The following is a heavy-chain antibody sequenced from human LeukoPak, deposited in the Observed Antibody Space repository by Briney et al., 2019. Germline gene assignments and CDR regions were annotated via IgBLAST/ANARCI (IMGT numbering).Heavy chain of an antibody. V-gene: IGHV3-21*01. J-gene: IGHJ4*02. CDR2: ISSSSSYI. CDR1: GFTFSSYS. D-gene: IGHD3-10*01. CDR3: ARGRITMVRGVTDFDY. Sequence: GGSLRLSCAASGFTFSSYSMNWVRQAPGKGLEWVSSISSSSSYIYYADSVKGRFTISRDNAKNSLYLQMYSLRAEDTAVYYCARGRITMVRGVTDFDYWGQGTLVTVSS.